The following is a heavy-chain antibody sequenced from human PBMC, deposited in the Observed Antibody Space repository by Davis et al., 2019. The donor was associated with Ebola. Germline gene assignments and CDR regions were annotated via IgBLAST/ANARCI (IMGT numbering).Heavy chain of an antibody. CDR1: GFTFGSYA. CDR2: ISSSSSYI. J-gene: IGHJ4*02. D-gene: IGHD2-8*02. CDR3: ARLYCTGGVCYLDY. V-gene: IGHV3-21*01. Sequence: GESLKISCAASGFTFGSYAMTWVRQAPGKGLEWVSSISSSSSYIYYADSVKGRFTISRDNAKNSLYLQMNSLRAEDTAVYYCARLYCTGGVCYLDYWGQGTLVTVSS.